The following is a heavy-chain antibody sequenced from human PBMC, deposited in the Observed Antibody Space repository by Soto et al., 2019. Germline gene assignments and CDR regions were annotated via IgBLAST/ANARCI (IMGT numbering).Heavy chain of an antibody. D-gene: IGHD2-21*01. CDR2: IFHSGST. Sequence: PSETLSLTCSVSLAFINSGGFSYSWIRQPPGKGLEWLGYIFHSGSTLYTPSLRGRLTLSADTSRNQLSLHLTSVTAADTAVYYCVRGGIAGHWFDPWGQGILVTSPQ. J-gene: IGHJ5*02. V-gene: IGHV4-31*03. CDR3: VRGGIAGHWFDP. CDR1: LAFINSGGFS.